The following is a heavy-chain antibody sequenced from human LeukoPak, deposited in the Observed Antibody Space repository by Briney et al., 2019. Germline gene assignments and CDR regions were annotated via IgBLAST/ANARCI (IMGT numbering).Heavy chain of an antibody. V-gene: IGHV4-4*07. CDR2: IYTSGST. Sequence: SETLSLTCTVSGGSISSYYWSWIRQPAGKGLEWIGRIYTSGSTNYNPSLKSRVTMSVDTSKNQFSLKLSSVTAADTAVYYCARSGSSSWINWFDPWGQGTLVTVSS. CDR1: GGSISSYY. J-gene: IGHJ5*02. CDR3: ARSGSSSWINWFDP. D-gene: IGHD6-13*01.